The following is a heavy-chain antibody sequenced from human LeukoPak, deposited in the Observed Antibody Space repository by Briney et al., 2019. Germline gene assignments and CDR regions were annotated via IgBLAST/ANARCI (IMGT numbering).Heavy chain of an antibody. CDR2: ISYDGSNK. Sequence: GRSLRPSCAASGFTFSSYAMHWVRQAPGKGLEWVAVISYDGSNKYYADSVKGRFTISRDNSKNTLYLQMNSLRAEDTAVYYCARPPPWELLHFDYWGQGTLVTVSS. D-gene: IGHD1-26*01. CDR3: ARPPPWELLHFDY. J-gene: IGHJ4*02. CDR1: GFTFSSYA. V-gene: IGHV3-30*04.